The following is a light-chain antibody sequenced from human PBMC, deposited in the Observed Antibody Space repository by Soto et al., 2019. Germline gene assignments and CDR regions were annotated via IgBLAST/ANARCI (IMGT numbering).Light chain of an antibody. CDR1: QNISRS. CDR3: QQYNNWPPGIT. J-gene: IGKJ5*01. Sequence: EIVMTQSPVTLSLSPGERATLSCRASQNISRSLAWYQQKPGQGPSLLIYGTSTRAGGVPARFSGSGSGTEFTLTISSLQSEDFAIYSCQQYNNWPPGITFGQVTRLEIK. CDR2: GTS. V-gene: IGKV3-15*01.